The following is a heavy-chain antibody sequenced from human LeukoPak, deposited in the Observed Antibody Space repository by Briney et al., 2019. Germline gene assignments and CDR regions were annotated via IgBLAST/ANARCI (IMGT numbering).Heavy chain of an antibody. D-gene: IGHD7-27*01. V-gene: IGHV3-48*03. CDR3: AREISALGNYFDS. Sequence: PGGSLRLSCAASGFTLSNYEMNWVRQAPGKGLEWISYISRSGSAMHYAESVKGRFTISRYNAKNSLYLQMNSLRAEDTAVYYCAREISALGNYFDSWGQGTLVTVSS. CDR1: GFTLSNYE. CDR2: ISRSGSAM. J-gene: IGHJ4*02.